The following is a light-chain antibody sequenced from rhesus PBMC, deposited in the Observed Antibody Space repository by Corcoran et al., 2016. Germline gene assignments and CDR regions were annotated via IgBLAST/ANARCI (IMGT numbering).Light chain of an antibody. CDR2: KAS. Sequence: DIQMTQSPSSLSAFVGDRVTITCRASQDISTWLAWYQQKPGKAPKLLIYKASSLQSGVPSRFSGAGSGTDFSLTINSLQPEDFATFHCQQYNSVPYSFGQGTKVEIK. V-gene: IGKV1-21*01. J-gene: IGKJ2*01. CDR3: QQYNSVPYS. CDR1: QDISTW.